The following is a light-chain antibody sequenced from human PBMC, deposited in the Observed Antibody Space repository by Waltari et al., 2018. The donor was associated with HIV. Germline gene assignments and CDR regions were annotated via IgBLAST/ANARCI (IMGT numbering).Light chain of an antibody. CDR2: SNN. CDR1: SPKIGSNN. Sequence: QSVLPQPPSASGTPGQRVPISCSGRSPKIGSNNVNWYQQLPGTAPKLLIYSNNQRPSGVPDRFSRSKSGTSASLAISGLQSEDEADYYCAAWHDSLNGSWVFGGGTKLTVL. CDR3: AAWHDSLNGSWV. V-gene: IGLV1-44*01. J-gene: IGLJ3*02.